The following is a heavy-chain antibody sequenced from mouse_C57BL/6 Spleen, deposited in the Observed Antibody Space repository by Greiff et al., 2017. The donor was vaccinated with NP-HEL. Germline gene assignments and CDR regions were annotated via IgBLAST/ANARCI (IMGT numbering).Heavy chain of an antibody. V-gene: IGHV1-55*01. J-gene: IGHJ4*01. CDR2: IYPGSGST. Sequence: VQLQQPGAELVKPGASVKMSCKASGYTFTSYWITWVKQRPGQGLEWIGDIYPGSGSTNYNEKFKSKATLTVDTSSSTAYMQLSSLTSEDSAVYYCARWGLRRDYYAMDYWGQGTSVTVSS. CDR1: GYTFTSYW. CDR3: ARWGLRRDYYAMDY. D-gene: IGHD2-2*01.